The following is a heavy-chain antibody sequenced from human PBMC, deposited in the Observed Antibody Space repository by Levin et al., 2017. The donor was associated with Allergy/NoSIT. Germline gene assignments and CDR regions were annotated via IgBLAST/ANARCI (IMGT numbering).Heavy chain of an antibody. CDR3: VKGCLQCGSWGDDFES. Sequence: LAGGSLRLSCTASGFSFSDSWMHWVRQAPGEGLLWVARINEGGSTINYADSVKGRFTISRDNAKDTVYLQMNSLRVEDTAVYYCVKGCLQCGSWGDDFESWGQGTLVTVSS. V-gene: IGHV3-74*01. D-gene: IGHD3-16*01. CDR1: GFSFSDSW. CDR2: INEGGSTI. J-gene: IGHJ4*02.